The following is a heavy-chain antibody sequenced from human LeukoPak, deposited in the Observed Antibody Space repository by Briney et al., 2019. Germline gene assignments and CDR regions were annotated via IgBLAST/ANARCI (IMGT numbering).Heavy chain of an antibody. J-gene: IGHJ4*02. Sequence: GGSLRLSCAASGFTFSGSAMHWVRQASGKGLEWVGRIRSKANSYATAYAASVKGRFTISRDDSRNTAYLQMNSLKTEDTAVYYCTILVGYGSNWPFDYWGQGTLVTVSS. CDR3: TILVGYGSNWPFDY. D-gene: IGHD4-23*01. V-gene: IGHV3-73*01. CDR1: GFTFSGSA. CDR2: IRSKANSYAT.